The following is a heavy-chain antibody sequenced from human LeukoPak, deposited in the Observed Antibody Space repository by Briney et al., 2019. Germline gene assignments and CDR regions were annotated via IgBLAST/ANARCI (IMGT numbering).Heavy chain of an antibody. V-gene: IGHV3-11*01. CDR2: ISSSGGTI. Sequence: KTGGSLRLSCAASGFTFSDYYMSWIRQAPGKGLEWVSYISSSGGTIYFADSVKDRFTISRDNAKNSLDLQMNSLRAEDTAMYYCARGPLIAAAGTWWGQGTLVTVSS. CDR3: ARGPLIAAAGTW. J-gene: IGHJ4*02. CDR1: GFTFSDYY. D-gene: IGHD6-13*01.